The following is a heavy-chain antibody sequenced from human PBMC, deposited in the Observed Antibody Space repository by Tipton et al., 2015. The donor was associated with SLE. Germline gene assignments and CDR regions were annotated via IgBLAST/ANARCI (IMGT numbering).Heavy chain of an antibody. CDR2: ISSSGSST. CDR3: ARAGIVGALGDY. CDR1: GFTFSDYY. Sequence: GSLRLSCAASGFTFSDYYMSWIRQAPGKGLEWVSYISSSGSSTYYADSVKGRFTISRDSAKNSLYLQTNSLRAEDTAVYYCARAGIVGALGDYWGQGTLVTVSS. V-gene: IGHV3-11*01. J-gene: IGHJ4*02. D-gene: IGHD1-26*01.